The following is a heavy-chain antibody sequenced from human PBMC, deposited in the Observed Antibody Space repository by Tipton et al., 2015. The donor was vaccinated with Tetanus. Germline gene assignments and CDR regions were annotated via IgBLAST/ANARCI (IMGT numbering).Heavy chain of an antibody. Sequence: TLSLTCTIYGGSFSGYYWSWIRQPPGRGLEWIGEIHPSGIINYNPSLYNRVTISVDTSENQFSLRLTSVTAADTAVYYCARGLDQFKSGNLWGQGTLVTVSS. CDR3: ARGLDQFKSGNL. D-gene: IGHD1-26*01. CDR1: GGSFSGYY. CDR2: IHPSGII. J-gene: IGHJ4*02. V-gene: IGHV4-34*01.